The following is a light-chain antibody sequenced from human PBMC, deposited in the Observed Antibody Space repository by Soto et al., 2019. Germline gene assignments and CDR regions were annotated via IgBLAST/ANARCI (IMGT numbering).Light chain of an antibody. CDR1: QNINNY. CDR3: QQYENLPT. CDR2: DAS. V-gene: IGKV1-33*01. J-gene: IGKJ5*01. Sequence: DIQMTQSPSSLSAYVGDRFTITCQASQNINNYLNWYQQKPGRSPKLRIYDASNLEAGVPSRFRGSGSGTDFTFIISRLQPEDIATYYCQQYENLPTFGQGTRLEIK.